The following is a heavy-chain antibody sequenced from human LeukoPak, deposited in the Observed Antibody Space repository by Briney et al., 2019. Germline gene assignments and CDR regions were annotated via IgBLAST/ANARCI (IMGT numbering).Heavy chain of an antibody. Sequence: GGSLRLSCAASGFTFDGYGMSWVRQAPGKGLEWVSGINWNGGSTGYADSVKGRFTISRDNAKNSLYLQMNSLRAEDTALYYCARDVRYCSSTSCWWDYWGQGTLVTVSS. CDR1: GFTFDGYG. CDR2: INWNGGST. V-gene: IGHV3-20*04. CDR3: ARDVRYCSSTSCWWDY. D-gene: IGHD2-2*01. J-gene: IGHJ4*02.